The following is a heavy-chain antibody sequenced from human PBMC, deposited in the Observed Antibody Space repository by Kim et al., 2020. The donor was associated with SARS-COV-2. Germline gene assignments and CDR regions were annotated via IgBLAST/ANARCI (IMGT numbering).Heavy chain of an antibody. J-gene: IGHJ4*02. CDR3: AKIGLLWFGEFFPLGY. Sequence: GGSLRLSCAASGFTFSSYAMSWVRQAPGKGLEWVSAISGSGGSTYYADSVKGRFTISRDNSKNTLYLQMNSLRAEDTAVYYCAKIGLLWFGEFFPLGYWGQGTLVTVSS. V-gene: IGHV3-23*01. CDR2: ISGSGGST. D-gene: IGHD3-10*01. CDR1: GFTFSSYA.